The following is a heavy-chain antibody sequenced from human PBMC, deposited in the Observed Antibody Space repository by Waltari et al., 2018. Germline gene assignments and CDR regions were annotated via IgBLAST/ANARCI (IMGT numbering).Heavy chain of an antibody. J-gene: IGHJ6*02. CDR2: IYYSGGT. CDR1: GGSISSSSYY. V-gene: IGHV4-39*01. D-gene: IGHD2-2*01. CDR3: ARRPAADYYYYGMDV. Sequence: QLQLQESGPGLVKPSETLSLTCTVSGGSISSSSYYWGWIRQPPGKGLEWIGSIYYSGGTYYNPSLKSRVTISVDTSKNQFSLKLSSVTAADTAVYYCARRPAADYYYYGMDVWGQGTLVTVSS.